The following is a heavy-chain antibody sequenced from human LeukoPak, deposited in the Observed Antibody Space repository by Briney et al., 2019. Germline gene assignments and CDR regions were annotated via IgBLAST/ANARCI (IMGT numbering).Heavy chain of an antibody. D-gene: IGHD5-12*01. CDR2: IYYSGST. J-gene: IGHJ4*02. Sequence: GSLRLSCAASGFTFSNSAMSWVRQAPGKGLEGIGYIYYSGSTNYNPSLKSRVTISVDTSKNQFSLKLSSVTAADTAVYYCASFEYSGYDSGPLFDYWGQGTLVTVSS. CDR1: GFTFSNSA. V-gene: IGHV4-59*01. CDR3: ASFEYSGYDSGPLFDY.